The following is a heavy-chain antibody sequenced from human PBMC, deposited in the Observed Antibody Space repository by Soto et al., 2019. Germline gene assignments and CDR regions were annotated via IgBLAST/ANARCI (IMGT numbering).Heavy chain of an antibody. V-gene: IGHV3-7*03. CDR1: GFTFSNYW. CDR2: IKQDGSEK. D-gene: IGHD2-2*02. CDR3: ARGTAGCYTGHCWFDP. J-gene: IGHJ5*02. Sequence: GGSLRLSCAASGFTFSNYWMSWVRQAPGKGLEWVANIKQDGSEKYYVDSVKGRFTISRDNAKNSLYLQMNSLRAEDTAVYYCARGTAGCYTGHCWFDPWGQGTQVTVSS.